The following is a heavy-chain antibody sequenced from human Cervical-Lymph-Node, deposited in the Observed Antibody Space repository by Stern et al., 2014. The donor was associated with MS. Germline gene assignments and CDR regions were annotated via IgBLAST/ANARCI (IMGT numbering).Heavy chain of an antibody. CDR3: ARDTSSPERSDW. CDR1: GFTVSRDY. Sequence: EVQLVESGGGVIQPGGSLRPSCTASGFTVSRDYMTWVRQAPGKGLEWVSLITNVGSTFYTDSVKGRFTISRDDSKNTVYLHMTSLRAEDTAMYYCARDTSSPERSDWWGQGTLVTVSS. CDR2: ITNVGST. D-gene: IGHD1-1*01. J-gene: IGHJ4*02. V-gene: IGHV3-53*01.